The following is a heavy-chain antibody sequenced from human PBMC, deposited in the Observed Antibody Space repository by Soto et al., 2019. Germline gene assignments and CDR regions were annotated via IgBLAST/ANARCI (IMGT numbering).Heavy chain of an antibody. V-gene: IGHV3-21*04. J-gene: IGHJ6*02. CDR3: AADRALRYPHHPFMDV. Sequence: PGGSLRLSCAASGFTFSSYSMNWIRQAPGKGLEWVSSISSSGSYIYYADSVKGRFTISRDNAKNSLYLQMNSLRAEDTAVYYCAADRALRYPHHPFMDVWGQGPTVTVSS. D-gene: IGHD3-9*01. CDR2: ISSSGSYI. CDR1: GFTFSSYS.